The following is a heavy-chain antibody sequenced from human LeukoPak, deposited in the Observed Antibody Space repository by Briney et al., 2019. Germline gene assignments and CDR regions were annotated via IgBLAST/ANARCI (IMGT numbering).Heavy chain of an antibody. CDR2: IIPIFGTA. Sequence: GASVKVSCKASGGTFSSYAISWVRQAPGQGLEWMGGIIPIFGTANYAQKFQGRVTITADESTSTAYMELSSLRSEDTAVYYCASTSYCSSTSCSMVEYFQHWGQGTLVTVSS. CDR1: GGTFSSYA. V-gene: IGHV1-69*13. D-gene: IGHD2-2*01. J-gene: IGHJ1*01. CDR3: ASTSYCSSTSCSMVEYFQH.